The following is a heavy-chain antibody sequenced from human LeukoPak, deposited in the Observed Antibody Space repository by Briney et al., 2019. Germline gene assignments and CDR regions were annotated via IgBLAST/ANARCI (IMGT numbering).Heavy chain of an antibody. CDR3: ARPTAVAGTFDY. V-gene: IGHV4-39*01. Sequence: SETLSLTCTVSGGSISSSSYYWGWIRQPPGKGLEWIGSIYYSGSTYYNPSLKSRVTISVDTSKNQFSLKLSSVTAADTAVYYCARPTAVAGTFDYWGKGTLVTVSS. D-gene: IGHD6-19*01. CDR1: GGSISSSSYY. J-gene: IGHJ4*02. CDR2: IYYSGST.